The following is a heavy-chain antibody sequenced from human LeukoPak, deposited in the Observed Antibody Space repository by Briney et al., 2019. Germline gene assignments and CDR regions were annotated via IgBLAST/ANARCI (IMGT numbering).Heavy chain of an antibody. CDR3: AKEWGWLQFSYFDY. CDR2: ISYDGSNK. Sequence: GGSLRLSCAASGFTFSSYAMHWVRQAPGKGLEWVAVISYDGSNKYYADSVKGRFTISRDNSKNTLYLQMNSLRAEDTAVYYCAKEWGWLQFSYFDYWGQGTLVTVSS. CDR1: GFTFSSYA. D-gene: IGHD5-24*01. V-gene: IGHV3-30*18. J-gene: IGHJ4*02.